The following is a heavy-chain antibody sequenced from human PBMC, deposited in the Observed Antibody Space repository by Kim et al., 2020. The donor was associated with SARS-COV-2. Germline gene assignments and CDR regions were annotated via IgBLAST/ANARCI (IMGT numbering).Heavy chain of an antibody. Sequence: SETLSLTCAVSGGSISSSNWWSWVRQPPGKGLEWIGEIYHSGSTNYNPSLKSRVTISVDKSKNQFSLKLSSVTAADTAVYYCARDLERIAVAGTIRGYYYGMDVWGQGTTVTVSS. J-gene: IGHJ6*02. V-gene: IGHV4-4*02. CDR2: IYHSGST. CDR1: GGSISSSNW. CDR3: ARDLERIAVAGTIRGYYYGMDV. D-gene: IGHD6-19*01.